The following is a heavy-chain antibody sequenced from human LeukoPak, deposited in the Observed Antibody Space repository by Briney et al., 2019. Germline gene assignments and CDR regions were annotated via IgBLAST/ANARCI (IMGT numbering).Heavy chain of an antibody. D-gene: IGHD6-13*01. CDR3: ARDRAAAEDYYYYGMDV. V-gene: IGHV4-4*02. J-gene: IGHJ6*04. Sequence: SETLSLTCAVSGGSISSSNWWSWLRPPPGKGLEWIEENYHRGSNNYTPSLKSRFTISVDKSKNQFSLKLSFVTAADTAAYYGARDRAAAEDYYYYGMDVWGKGTTVNVSS. CDR2: NYHRGSN. CDR1: GGSISSSNW.